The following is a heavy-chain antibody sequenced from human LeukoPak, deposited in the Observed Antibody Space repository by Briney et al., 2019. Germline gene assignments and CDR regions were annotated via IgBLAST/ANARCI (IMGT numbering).Heavy chain of an antibody. J-gene: IGHJ6*02. Sequence: SETLSLTCTVSGGSISSYYWSWIRQPPGKGLEWIGYIYYSGSTNYNPSLKSRVTISVDTSKNQFSLKLSSVTAADAAVYYCARDGGYSSSWYSRYYYYYGMDVWGQGTTVTVSS. D-gene: IGHD6-13*01. CDR1: GGSISSYY. CDR2: IYYSGST. V-gene: IGHV4-59*01. CDR3: ARDGGYSSSWYSRYYYYYGMDV.